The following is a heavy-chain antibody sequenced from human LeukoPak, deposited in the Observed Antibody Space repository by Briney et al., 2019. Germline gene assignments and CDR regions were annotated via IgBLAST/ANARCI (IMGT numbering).Heavy chain of an antibody. CDR2: ICYDASNK. CDR3: VRGVGVSRFNYLDP. CDR1: GFTFSSYA. J-gene: IGHJ5*02. Sequence: GGSLRLSCAASGFTFSSYAMSWVRQAPGKGREWVAVICYDASNKYYADSVKGGFTISRDNSKNTLYLHMNSLRDDDTAVYYCVRGVGVSRFNYLDPWGQGTLVIVSS. V-gene: IGHV3-33*08. D-gene: IGHD1-7*01.